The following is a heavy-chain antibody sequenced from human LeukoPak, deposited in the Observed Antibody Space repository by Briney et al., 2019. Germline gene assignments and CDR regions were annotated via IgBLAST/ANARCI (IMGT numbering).Heavy chain of an antibody. CDR2: INPSGGST. CDR1: GGTFSSYA. D-gene: IGHD1-26*01. J-gene: IGHJ4*02. CDR3: ARSGRGTYYYFDL. Sequence: ASVKVSCKASGGTFSSYAISWVRQAPGQGLEWMGIINPSGGSTSYAQKFQGRVTMTRDTSTSTAYMELRSLRSDDTAVYYCARSGRGTYYYFDLWGQGTLVTVSS. V-gene: IGHV1-46*01.